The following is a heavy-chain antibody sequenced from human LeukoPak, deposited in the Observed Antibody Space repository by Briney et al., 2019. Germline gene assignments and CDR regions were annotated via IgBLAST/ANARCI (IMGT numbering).Heavy chain of an antibody. CDR1: GGTFSSYT. CDR3: AKTAERGYSDY. Sequence: SVKVSCKASGGTFSSYTISWARQAPGQGLEWMGRIIPILGIANYAQKFQGRVTITADKPTSTAYMELSSLRSEDTAVYYCAKTAERGYSDYWGQGTLVTVSS. CDR2: IIPILGIA. J-gene: IGHJ4*02. V-gene: IGHV1-69*02. D-gene: IGHD5-18*01.